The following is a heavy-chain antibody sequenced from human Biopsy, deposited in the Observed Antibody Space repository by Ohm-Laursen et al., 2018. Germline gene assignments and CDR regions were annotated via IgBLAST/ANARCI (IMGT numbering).Heavy chain of an antibody. CDR1: GYTFTGYY. V-gene: IGHV1-2*07. CDR2: VNPNNGDK. J-gene: IGHJ6*02. D-gene: IGHD3-3*01. CDR3: ARGPLGPLLEWLLFQTSIGV. Sequence: ASVKVSCKASGYTFTGYYIHWVRQAPGQGLEWMGWVNPNNGDKKFAPDFQGRLTMTRDKSISTAYMELIRLRSDDTAVYYCARGPLGPLLEWLLFQTSIGVWGQGTTVTVSS.